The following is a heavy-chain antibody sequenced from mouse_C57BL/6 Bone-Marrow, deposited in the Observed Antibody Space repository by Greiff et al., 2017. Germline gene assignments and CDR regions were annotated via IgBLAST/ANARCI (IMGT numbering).Heavy chain of an antibody. CDR3: AREGGRLWYFDV. V-gene: IGHV5-16*01. CDR2: INYDGSST. CDR1: GFTFSDYY. D-gene: IGHD3-3*01. J-gene: IGHJ1*03. Sequence: EVNVVESEGGLVQPGSSMKLSCTASGFTFSDYYMAWVRQVPEKGLEWVANINYDGSSTYYLDSLKSRFIISRDNAKNILYLQMSSLKSEDTATYYCAREGGRLWYFDVWGTGTTVTVSS.